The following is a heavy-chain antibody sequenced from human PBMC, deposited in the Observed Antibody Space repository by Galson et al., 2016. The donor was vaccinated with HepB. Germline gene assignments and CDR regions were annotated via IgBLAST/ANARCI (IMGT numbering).Heavy chain of an antibody. J-gene: IGHJ5*02. V-gene: IGHV4-34*01. CDR2: IDAGGSN. Sequence: SETLSLTCTVDGGSVVGYYWTWIRQSPGKRLEWIGEIDAGGSNTYNPSVKVRVTISLDRSTTSISLKLTSVTAAYTGLYFCARGRAGFQVPLAPWGLGTLVPVTS. CDR3: ARGRAGFQVPLAP. CDR1: GGSVVGYY.